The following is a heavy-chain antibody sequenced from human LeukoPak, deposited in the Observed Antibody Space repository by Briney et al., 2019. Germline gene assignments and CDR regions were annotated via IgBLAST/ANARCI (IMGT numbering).Heavy chain of an antibody. CDR3: ARKLAAVGYFDY. D-gene: IGHD6-13*01. CDR2: IYTSGST. J-gene: IGHJ4*02. V-gene: IGHV4-4*07. CDR1: GGSISSYY. Sequence: ASEILSLTCTVSGGSISSYYWSWIRQPAGKGLEWIGRIYTSGSTNYNPSLKSRVTISVDTSKNQFSLTLSSVTAADTAVYYCARKLAAVGYFDYWGQGTLVTVSS.